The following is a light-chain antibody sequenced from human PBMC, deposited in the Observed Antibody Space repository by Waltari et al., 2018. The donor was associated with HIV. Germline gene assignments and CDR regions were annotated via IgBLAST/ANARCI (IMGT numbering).Light chain of an antibody. CDR1: IRDVGGYSI. Sequence: QHALTQPASVSGSPGQSITISCICTIRDVGGYSIVTWYQHHPGKAPQLLIFDDTDRPSGCSNRFSAAKSGTTASLTISGLLAEDAADYYCCSYGGFTTYVFGSGTKVTVL. CDR2: DDT. V-gene: IGLV2-23*01. J-gene: IGLJ1*01. CDR3: CSYGGFTTYV.